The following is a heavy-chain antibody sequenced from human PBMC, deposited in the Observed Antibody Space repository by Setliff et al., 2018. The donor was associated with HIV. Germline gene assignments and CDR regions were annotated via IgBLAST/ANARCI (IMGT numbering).Heavy chain of an antibody. CDR2: ISSSGSTK. CDR1: GFTFSDYY. CDR3: ARAFSGYYFDY. V-gene: IGHV3-11*04. J-gene: IGHJ4*02. D-gene: IGHD3-3*01. Sequence: LRLSCAASGFTFSDYYMSWIRQAPGKGLEWVSYISSSGSTKYYADSVKGRFTISRDNAKKSLYLQMNSLRADDTAVYYCARAFSGYYFDYWGQGTLVTVSS.